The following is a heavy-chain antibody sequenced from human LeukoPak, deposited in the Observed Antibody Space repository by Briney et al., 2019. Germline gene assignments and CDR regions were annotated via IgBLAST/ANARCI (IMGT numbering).Heavy chain of an antibody. CDR1: GGSISSYY. J-gene: IGHJ4*02. CDR3: ARRDYYDSSGYRWDYFDY. Sequence: SETLSLTCTVSGGSISSYYWSWIRQPPGKGLEWIGYIYYSGSTNYNPSLKSRVTISVDTSKNQFSPKLSSVTAADTAVYYCARRDYYDSSGYRWDYFDYWGQGTLVTVSS. D-gene: IGHD3-22*01. CDR2: IYYSGST. V-gene: IGHV4-59*08.